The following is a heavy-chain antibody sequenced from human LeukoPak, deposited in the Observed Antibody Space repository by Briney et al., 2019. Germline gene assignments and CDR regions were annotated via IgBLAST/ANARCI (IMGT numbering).Heavy chain of an antibody. Sequence: GGSLRLSCAASGFTFSSYSMNWVRQAPGKGLEWVSSISSSSSYIYYADSVKGRFTISRDNAKNSLYLQMNSLRAEDTAVYYCARERGIAARLDDYWGQGTLVTVSP. CDR1: GFTFSSYS. D-gene: IGHD6-6*01. J-gene: IGHJ4*02. V-gene: IGHV3-21*01. CDR2: ISSSSSYI. CDR3: ARERGIAARLDDY.